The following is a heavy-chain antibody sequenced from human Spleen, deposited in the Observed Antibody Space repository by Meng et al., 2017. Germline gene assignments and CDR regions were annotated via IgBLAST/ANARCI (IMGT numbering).Heavy chain of an antibody. CDR2: IKQDGSEK. J-gene: IGHJ4*02. CDR1: GFTFSSYS. V-gene: IGHV3-7*03. D-gene: IGHD3-22*01. CDR3: AKDSGRYYYDSSGYLDY. Sequence: GGSLRLSCAASGFTFSSYSMNWVRQAPGKGLEWVANIKQDGSEKYYVDSVKGRFTISRDNSKNSLYLQMNSLRAEDTALYYCAKDSGRYYYDSSGYLDYWGQGTLVTVSS.